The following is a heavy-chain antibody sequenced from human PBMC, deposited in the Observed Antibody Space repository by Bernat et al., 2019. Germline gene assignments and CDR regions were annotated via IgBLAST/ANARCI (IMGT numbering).Heavy chain of an antibody. CDR1: GFSLSTSGMC. D-gene: IGHD5-12*01. J-gene: IGHJ4*02. V-gene: IGHV2-70*01. Sequence: QVTLRESGPALVKPTQTLTLTCTFSGFSLSTSGMCVSWIRQPPGKALEWLALIGWDDDKYYSTSLKTRLTISKDTSKNQVVLTMTNMDPVDTATYYCARSDVNIVATTRFYYFDYWGQGTLVTVSS. CDR2: IGWDDDK. CDR3: ARSDVNIVATTRFYYFDY.